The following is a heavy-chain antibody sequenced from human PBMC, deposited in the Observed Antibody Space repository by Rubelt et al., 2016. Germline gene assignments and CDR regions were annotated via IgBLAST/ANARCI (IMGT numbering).Heavy chain of an antibody. J-gene: IGHJ4*02. CDR2: IYYSGNT. CDR1: AGSISSSSYY. V-gene: IGHV4-39*07. Sequence: QLQLQESGPGLVKPSETLSLTCTVSAGSISSSSYYWGWIRQPPGKGLEWIGSIYYSGNTYYNPSFKIRVTISVDTSKNQFSLKLNSVTAADTAVYYCARDDDYCTGGSCYSYWGQGTLVTVSS. CDR3: ARDDDYCTGGSCYSY. D-gene: IGHD2-15*01.